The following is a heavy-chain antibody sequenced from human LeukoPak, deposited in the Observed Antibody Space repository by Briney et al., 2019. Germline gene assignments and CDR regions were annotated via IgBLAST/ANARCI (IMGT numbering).Heavy chain of an antibody. CDR1: GGSISNYY. J-gene: IGHJ4*02. CDR2: IYYSGTT. CDR3: ARDSQVPGPLDQ. Sequence: PSETLSLTCTVSGGSISNYYWSWIRQPPGKGLEWIGYIYYSGTTNYNPSLKSRVTISVDTSKNQFSLKLSSVTAADTAVYYCARDSQVPGPLDQWGQGTLVTVSS. D-gene: IGHD6-19*01. V-gene: IGHV4-59*01.